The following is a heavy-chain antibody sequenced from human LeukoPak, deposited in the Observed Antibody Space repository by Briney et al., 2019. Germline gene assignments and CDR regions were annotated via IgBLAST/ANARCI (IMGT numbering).Heavy chain of an antibody. J-gene: IGHJ4*02. CDR3: ARGDMYYFDY. CDR1: GDSISSYY. D-gene: IGHD1-26*01. V-gene: IGHV4-59*01. CDR2: IYYSGST. Sequence: PSETLSLTCTVSGDSISSYYWSWIRQPPGKGLEWIGYIYYSGSTNYNPSLKSRVTISVDTSKNQFSLKLSSVTAADTAVYYCARGDMYYFDYWGQGTLVTVSS.